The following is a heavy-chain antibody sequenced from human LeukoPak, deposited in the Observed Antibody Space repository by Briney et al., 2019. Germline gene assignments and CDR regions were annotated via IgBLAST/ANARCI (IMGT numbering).Heavy chain of an antibody. D-gene: IGHD5-12*01. CDR3: ARDHGGYSGYDAFDY. Sequence: GGFLRLSCAASGFTFSSYATHWVRQAPGKGLEWVAVISYDGSNKYYADSVKGRFTISRDNSKNTLYLQMNSLRAEDTAVYYCARDHGGYSGYDAFDYWGQGILVTVSS. CDR2: ISYDGSNK. J-gene: IGHJ4*02. CDR1: GFTFSSYA. V-gene: IGHV3-30*04.